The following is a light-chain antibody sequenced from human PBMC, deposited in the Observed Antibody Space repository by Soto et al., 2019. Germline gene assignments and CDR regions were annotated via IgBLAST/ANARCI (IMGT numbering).Light chain of an antibody. CDR3: GTWESYLSVGV. CDR2: DNN. Sequence: QSVLTQPPSVSAAPGQTVTISCYGRGSNIGSNSVSWYQQVPGTAPKLLLYDNNKRPSGIPDRFSGSKSGTSATLGITGLQTADEADYYCGTWESYLSVGVFGGGTKVTVL. CDR1: GSNIGSNS. V-gene: IGLV1-51*01. J-gene: IGLJ2*01.